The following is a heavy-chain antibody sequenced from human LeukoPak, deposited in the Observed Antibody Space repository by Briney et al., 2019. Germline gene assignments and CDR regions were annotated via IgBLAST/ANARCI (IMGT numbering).Heavy chain of an antibody. D-gene: IGHD5-12*01. V-gene: IGHV3-53*04. CDR2: IYSGGST. J-gene: IGHJ5*02. CDR1: GFTVSSNY. Sequence: GGSLRLSCAASGFTVSSNYMSWVRQAPGKGLEWVSVIYSGGSTYYADSVKGRFTISRHNSKNTLYLQMNSLRAEDTAVYYCARGSGYDHNWFDPWGQGALVTVSS. CDR3: ARGSGYDHNWFDP.